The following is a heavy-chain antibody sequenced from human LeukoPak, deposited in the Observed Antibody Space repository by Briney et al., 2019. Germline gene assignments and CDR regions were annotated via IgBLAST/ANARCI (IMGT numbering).Heavy chain of an antibody. J-gene: IGHJ3*02. CDR2: IYHTGST. V-gene: IGHV4-4*02. CDR3: ATDDRSGSYGGDAFDI. Sequence: KPSETLSLTCAVSGGSISSSNWWSWVRQPPGKGLEWIGEIYHTGSTNYNPSLKSRVTISVDKSKNQFSLKLTSVTAADTAVYYCATDDRSGSYGGDAFDIWGQGTMVTVSS. CDR1: GGSISSSNW. D-gene: IGHD1-26*01.